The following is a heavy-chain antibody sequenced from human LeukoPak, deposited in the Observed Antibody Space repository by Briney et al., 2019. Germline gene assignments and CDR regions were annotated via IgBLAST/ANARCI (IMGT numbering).Heavy chain of an antibody. D-gene: IGHD5-24*01. CDR1: GYTFTSYD. CDR2: ISAYNGNT. Sequence: ASVKASCKASGYTFTSYDINWVRQAPGQGLEWMGWISAYNGNTNYAQKLQGRVTMTRDMSTSTVYMELSSLRSEDTAVYYCARGEMATISFWFDPWGQGTLVTVSS. J-gene: IGHJ5*02. CDR3: ARGEMATISFWFDP. V-gene: IGHV1-18*01.